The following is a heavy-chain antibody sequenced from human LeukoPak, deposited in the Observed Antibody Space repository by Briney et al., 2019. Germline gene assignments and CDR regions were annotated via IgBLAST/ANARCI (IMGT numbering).Heavy chain of an antibody. Sequence: GRSLRLSCAASGFTFSSYGMHWVRQAPGKGLEWVAVISYDGSNKYYADSVKGRFTISRDNSKNTLYLQMNGLRAEDTAVYYCAKGDGYWGQGTLVTVSS. CDR2: ISYDGSNK. D-gene: IGHD2-21*02. V-gene: IGHV3-30*18. CDR3: AKGDGY. CDR1: GFTFSSYG. J-gene: IGHJ4*02.